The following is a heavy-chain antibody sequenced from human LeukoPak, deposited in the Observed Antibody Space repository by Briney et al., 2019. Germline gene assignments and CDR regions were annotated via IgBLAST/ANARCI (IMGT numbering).Heavy chain of an antibody. V-gene: IGHV3-23*01. CDR1: GFTFSDSG. CDR2: ISGSGGST. Sequence: GGSLRLSCAASGFTFSDSGMHWVRQAPGKGLEWVSAISGSGGSTYYADSVKGRFTISRDNSKNTLYLQMNSLRAEDTAVYYCAKGQLGMYDYWGQGTLVTVSS. CDR3: AKGQLGMYDY. D-gene: IGHD7-27*01. J-gene: IGHJ4*02.